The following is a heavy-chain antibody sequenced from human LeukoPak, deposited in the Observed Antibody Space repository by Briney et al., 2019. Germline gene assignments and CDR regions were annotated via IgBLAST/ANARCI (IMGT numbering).Heavy chain of an antibody. D-gene: IGHD2-2*01. CDR1: GGSISSGGYY. J-gene: IGHJ6*02. Sequence: TLSLTCTVSGGSISSGGYYWSWIRQHPGKGLEWMGYIYYSGSTYYNPSLKSRVNISVDTSKNQFSLKLSSVTAADTAVYYCARDSCSSTSCYDRYYYYGMDVWGQGTTVTVSS. CDR2: IYYSGST. CDR3: ARDSCSSTSCYDRYYYYGMDV. V-gene: IGHV4-31*03.